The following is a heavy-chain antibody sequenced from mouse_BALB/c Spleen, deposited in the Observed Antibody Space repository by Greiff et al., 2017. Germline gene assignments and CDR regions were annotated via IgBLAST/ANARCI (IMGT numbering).Heavy chain of an antibody. J-gene: IGHJ3*01. V-gene: IGHV1S127*01. CDR1: GYTFTSYW. CDR2: IDPSDSYT. Sequence: QVQLQQPGAELVKPGASVKMSCKASGYTFTSYWMHWVKQRPGQGLEWIGVIDPSDSYTSYNQKFKGKATLTVDTSSSTAYMQLSSLTSEDSAVYYCTFYYGAFAYWGQGTLVTVSA. CDR3: TFYYGAFAY. D-gene: IGHD1-2*01.